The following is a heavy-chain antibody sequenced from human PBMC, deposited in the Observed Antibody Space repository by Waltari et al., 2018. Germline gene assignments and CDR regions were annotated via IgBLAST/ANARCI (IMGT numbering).Heavy chain of an antibody. V-gene: IGHV3-23*01. D-gene: IGHD3-22*01. CDR2: ISGSGCST. Sequence: EVQLLESGGGLVQPGGSLRLSCAASGFTFSSYAMSWVRQAPGKGLEWVSAISGSGCSTYYADSVKGRFTISRDNSKNTLYLQMNSLRAEDTAVYYCAKDSLGYYDSSGSDVAFDIWGQGTMVTVSS. J-gene: IGHJ3*02. CDR3: AKDSLGYYDSSGSDVAFDI. CDR1: GFTFSSYA.